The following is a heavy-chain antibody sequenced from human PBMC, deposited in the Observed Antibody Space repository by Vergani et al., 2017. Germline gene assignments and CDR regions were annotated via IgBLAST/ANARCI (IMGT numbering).Heavy chain of an antibody. J-gene: IGHJ6*02. Sequence: QVQLQESGPGLLKPSQTLSLTCTVSGGSISSGDYYWSWIRQPPGKGLQWIGYIYYSVSTYYNPSLKIRVTISVDTSKNQFSLKLSSVTAADTAVYYCDRRNLVRGYCYYYYGMDVWGQGTTVTVSS. CDR2: IYYSVST. D-gene: IGHD4-23*01. CDR3: DRRNLVRGYCYYYYGMDV. CDR1: GGSISSGDYY. V-gene: IGHV4-30-4*08.